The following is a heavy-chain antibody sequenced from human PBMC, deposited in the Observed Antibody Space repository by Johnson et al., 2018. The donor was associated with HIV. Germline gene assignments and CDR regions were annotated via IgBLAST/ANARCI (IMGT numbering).Heavy chain of an antibody. D-gene: IGHD4-23*01. Sequence: VQLVESGGGLVQPGRSLRLSCAASGFTFSSYDMHWVRQATGKGLEWVSAIGTAGDTYYPGSVKGRFTIPRENAKNSLYLQMNSLRPEDTAVYYCARSEVTAPSPPAGAFDIWGQGTMVTVSS. CDR3: ARSEVTAPSPPAGAFDI. CDR2: IGTAGDT. CDR1: GFTFSSYD. V-gene: IGHV3-13*01. J-gene: IGHJ3*02.